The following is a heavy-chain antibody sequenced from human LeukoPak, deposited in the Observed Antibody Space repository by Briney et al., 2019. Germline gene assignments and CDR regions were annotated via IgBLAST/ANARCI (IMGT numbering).Heavy chain of an antibody. CDR3: AKDTRPYSSSWQVY. D-gene: IGHD6-13*01. J-gene: IGHJ4*02. V-gene: IGHV3-48*03. CDR1: GFTFSSYE. Sequence: GGSLRLSCAASGFTFSSYEMNWVRQAPGKGLEWVSYISSSGSTLYYADSVKGRFTISRDNVKNSLYLQMNSLRAEDTALYYCAKDTRPYSSSWQVYWGEGNLVTVSS. CDR2: ISSSGSTL.